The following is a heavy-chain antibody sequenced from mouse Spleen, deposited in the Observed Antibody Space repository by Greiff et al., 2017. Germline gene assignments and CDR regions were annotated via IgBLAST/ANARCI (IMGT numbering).Heavy chain of an antibody. CDR1: GYTFTSYW. Sequence: QVQLKQPGAELVKPGASVKLSCKASGYTFTSYWMHWVKQRPGQGLEWIGMIHPNSGSTNYNEKFKSKATLTVDKSSSTAYMQLSSLTSEDSAVYYCARLTTVVGDYWGQGTTLTVSS. J-gene: IGHJ2*01. D-gene: IGHD1-1*01. V-gene: IGHV1-64*01. CDR2: IHPNSGST. CDR3: ARLTTVVGDY.